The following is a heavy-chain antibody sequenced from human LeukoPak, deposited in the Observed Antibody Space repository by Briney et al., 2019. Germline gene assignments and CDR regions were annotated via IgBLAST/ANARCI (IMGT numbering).Heavy chain of an antibody. CDR2: ISSDGIST. CDR3: ARSREPSRDGDY. D-gene: IGHD5-24*01. CDR1: GFTFSTYW. V-gene: IGHV3-74*01. Sequence: GGSLRLSCAASGFTFSTYWMHWVRQVPGKGLVWVSRISSDGISTAYADSVKGRFTLSRDNAKNTLYLQMNSLRADDTAVYYCARSREPSRDGDYWGQGTLVTVSS. J-gene: IGHJ4*02.